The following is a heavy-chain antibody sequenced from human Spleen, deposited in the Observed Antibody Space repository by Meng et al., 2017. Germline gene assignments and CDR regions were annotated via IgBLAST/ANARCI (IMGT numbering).Heavy chain of an antibody. CDR3: ARPLSLTGSDFHH. Sequence: GSLRLSCTVAGYSITSGYHWGWIRQSPGKGLEWIGTILHSGGTWYNPSLKSRVTISVDTSKNQISLKLSSVTAADTAVYYCARPLSLTGSDFHHWGQGTLVTVSS. CDR1: GYSITSGYH. J-gene: IGHJ1*01. D-gene: IGHD3-9*01. V-gene: IGHV4-38-2*02. CDR2: ILHSGGT.